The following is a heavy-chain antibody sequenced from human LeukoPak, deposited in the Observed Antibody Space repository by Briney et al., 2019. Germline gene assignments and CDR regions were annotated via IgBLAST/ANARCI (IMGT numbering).Heavy chain of an antibody. CDR3: AKWVGYSSTWYGLFDC. Sequence: PGGSLRLSCAASGFTVSSNYMSWVRQAPGKGLEWVSVIYSGGSTYYADSVKGRFTISRDNSKNTLYLQMNSLRAEDTAVYYCAKWVGYSSTWYGLFDCWGQGTLVTVSS. V-gene: IGHV3-66*01. D-gene: IGHD6-13*01. CDR1: GFTVSSNY. J-gene: IGHJ4*02. CDR2: IYSGGST.